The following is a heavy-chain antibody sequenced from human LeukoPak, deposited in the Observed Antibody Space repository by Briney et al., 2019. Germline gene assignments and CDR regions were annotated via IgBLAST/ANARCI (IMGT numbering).Heavy chain of an antibody. J-gene: IGHJ4*02. V-gene: IGHV3-21*01. CDR3: ARDFKGRGYSDY. CDR2: ISSSSSYI. Sequence: PGGSLRLSCAASGFTFSSYSMHWVRQAPGKGLEWVSSISSSSSYIYYADSVKGRFTISRDNGKNSLYLQMNSLRAEDTAVYFCARDFKGRGYSDYWGQGTLVTVSS. CDR1: GFTFSSYS. D-gene: IGHD5-18*01.